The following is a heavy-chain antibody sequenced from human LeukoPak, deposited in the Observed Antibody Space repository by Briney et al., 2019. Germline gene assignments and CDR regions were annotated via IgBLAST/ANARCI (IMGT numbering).Heavy chain of an antibody. V-gene: IGHV3-30*02. CDR2: VRSDGGEE. CDR1: GFIFSNLG. CDR3: ARDLSRAFDI. Sequence: GGSLRLSCAASGFIFSNLGMHWVRQAPGKGLEWVSFVRSDGGEEYYADSVKGRFTISSDNSKNTLYLQMNSLRAEDTAVYYCARDLSRAFDIWGQGTMVTVSS. J-gene: IGHJ3*02.